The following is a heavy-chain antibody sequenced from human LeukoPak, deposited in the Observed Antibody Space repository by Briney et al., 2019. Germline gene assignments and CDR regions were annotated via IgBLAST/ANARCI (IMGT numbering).Heavy chain of an antibody. Sequence: PGGSLRLFCAASGFTFSDYYMTWIRQAPGQGLEWLSYISSGSGFTKYADSVKGRFTISRDNAKNSLYLQMNSLRAEDTAVYYCAKSPFTIPYGMEVWGQGTTVTVSS. CDR2: ISSGSGFT. V-gene: IGHV3-11*06. CDR3: AKSPFTIPYGMEV. D-gene: IGHD3-3*01. J-gene: IGHJ6*02. CDR1: GFTFSDYY.